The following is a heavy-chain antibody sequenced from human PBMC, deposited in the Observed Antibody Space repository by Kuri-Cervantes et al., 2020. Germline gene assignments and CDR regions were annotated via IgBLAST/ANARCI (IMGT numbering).Heavy chain of an antibody. Sequence: GGSLRLSCAASGFTFGDYAMHWVRQAPGKGLEWVSLISWDGGSTYYADSVKGRFTISRDNSKNSLYLQMNSLRAEDTALYYCAKDNRYSGSYPYFDYWGQGTLVTVSS. CDR3: AKDNRYSGSYPYFDY. V-gene: IGHV3-43D*04. J-gene: IGHJ4*02. CDR2: ISWDGGST. CDR1: GFTFGDYA. D-gene: IGHD1-26*01.